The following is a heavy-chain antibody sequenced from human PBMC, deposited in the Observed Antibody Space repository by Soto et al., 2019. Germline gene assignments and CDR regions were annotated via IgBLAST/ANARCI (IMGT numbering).Heavy chain of an antibody. J-gene: IGHJ6*02. CDR1: GIAISSGDYY. D-gene: IGHD3-10*01. Sequence: TLSLTCTVSGIAISSGDYYWSWIRQRPGQGLVWIGYVYYRGRTYYNPSIKSRVTISVDTPKNQYFLKMSSRTADATAVYYCARDPYFYGSASYPDYYYYGMDVWGQGTTVTVSS. CDR3: ARDPYFYGSASYPDYYYYGMDV. V-gene: IGHV4-30-4*01. CDR2: VYYRGRT.